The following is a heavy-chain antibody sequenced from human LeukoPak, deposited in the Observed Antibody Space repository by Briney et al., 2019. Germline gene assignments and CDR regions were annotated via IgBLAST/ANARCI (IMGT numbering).Heavy chain of an antibody. CDR1: AFTFDDSA. Sequence: GGSLRLSCAASAFTFDDSAMHWVRQAPGKGLEWVSGISWNSGSIGYADSVRGRFTISRDNAKNSLYLQMNSLRAEDTAVYYCARETYSGSYPWGQGTLVTVSS. CDR3: ARETYSGSYP. D-gene: IGHD1-26*01. V-gene: IGHV3-9*01. J-gene: IGHJ5*02. CDR2: ISWNSGSI.